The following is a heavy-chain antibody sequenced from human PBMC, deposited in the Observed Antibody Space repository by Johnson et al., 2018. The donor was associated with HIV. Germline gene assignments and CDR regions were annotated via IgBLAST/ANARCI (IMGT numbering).Heavy chain of an antibody. CDR3: ARLYYYDSSGYYVGAFDI. CDR1: GFTFSSYA. Sequence: QVQLVESGGGLAKPAWSPRLSCAASGFTFSSYAMHWVRQAPGKGLEWVAVISYDGSNKYYADSVKGRFTISRDNSKNTLYLQMNSLRAEDTAVYYCARLYYYDSSGYYVGAFDIWGQGTMVTVSS. J-gene: IGHJ3*02. V-gene: IGHV3-30-3*01. CDR2: ISYDGSNK. D-gene: IGHD3-22*01.